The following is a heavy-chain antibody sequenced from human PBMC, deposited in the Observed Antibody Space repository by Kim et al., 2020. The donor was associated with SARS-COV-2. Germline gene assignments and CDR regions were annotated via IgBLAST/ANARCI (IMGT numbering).Heavy chain of an antibody. CDR2: ISYDGSNK. D-gene: IGHD6-19*01. J-gene: IGHJ4*02. Sequence: GGSLRLSCAASGFTFNNYAMHWVRQAPGKGLEWVAVISYDGSNKYYVDSVKGRFTISRDNSKNTLYLQMNSLRAEDTAVYYCASQDGYRAVTGYIDYWGQGTLVTVSS. V-gene: IGHV3-30*04. CDR3: ASQDGYRAVTGYIDY. CDR1: GFTFNNYA.